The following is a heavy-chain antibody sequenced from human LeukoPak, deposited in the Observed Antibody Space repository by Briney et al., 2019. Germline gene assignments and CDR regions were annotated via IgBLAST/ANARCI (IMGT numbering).Heavy chain of an antibody. J-gene: IGHJ4*02. D-gene: IGHD4-17*01. CDR3: AKDQGVTVTTGYNY. V-gene: IGHV3-30*02. CDR1: GFTFSSYG. Sequence: PGGSLRLSCAASGFTFSSYGMHWVRQAPGKGLEWVAFIRYDGSNKHYADSVKGRFTISRDNSKNTLYLQMNSLRAEDTAVYYCAKDQGVTVTTGYNYWGQGTLVTVSS. CDR2: IRYDGSNK.